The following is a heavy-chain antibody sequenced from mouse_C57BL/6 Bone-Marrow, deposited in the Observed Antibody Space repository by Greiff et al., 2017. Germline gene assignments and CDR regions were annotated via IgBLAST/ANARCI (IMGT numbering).Heavy chain of an antibody. CDR1: GFSFNTYA. J-gene: IGHJ4*01. CDR2: IRSKSNNYAT. CDR3: VRPDMGYAMDY. D-gene: IGHD1-1*02. V-gene: IGHV10-1*01. Sequence: EVQLVESGGGLVQPKGSLKLSCAASGFSFNTYAMNWVRQAPGKGLEWVARIRSKSNNYATYYADSVKDRFTISRDDSESMLYLQMNNLKTEDTAMYYCVRPDMGYAMDYWGQGTSVTVSS.